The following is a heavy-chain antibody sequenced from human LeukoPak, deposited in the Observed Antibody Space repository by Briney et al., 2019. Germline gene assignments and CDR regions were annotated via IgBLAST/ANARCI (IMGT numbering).Heavy chain of an antibody. J-gene: IGHJ6*03. CDR2: ISAYNGNT. CDR3: ARAYSSGWYSHYYYYYMDV. D-gene: IGHD6-19*01. CDR1: GYTFTSYG. V-gene: IGHV1-18*01. Sequence: GASVKVSCKASGYTFTSYGISWVRQAPGQGLEWMGWISAYNGNTNYAQKLQGRVTMTTDTSTSTAYMELRSLRSDDTAVYYCARAYSSGWYSHYYYYYMDVWGKGTTVTISS.